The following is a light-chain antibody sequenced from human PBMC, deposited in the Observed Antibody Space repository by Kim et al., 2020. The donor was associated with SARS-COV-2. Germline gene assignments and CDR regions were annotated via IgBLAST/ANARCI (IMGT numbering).Light chain of an antibody. Sequence: TISCSGSSSNIGSNAVNWYQQFPGTAPKLRIYNNDQRPSGVPDRFSGYKSGTSASLAISGLRSDDDSEYYCAVWDDSLTGWVFGGGTKLTVL. CDR1: SSNIGSNA. J-gene: IGLJ3*02. CDR3: AVWDDSLTGWV. V-gene: IGLV1-44*01. CDR2: NND.